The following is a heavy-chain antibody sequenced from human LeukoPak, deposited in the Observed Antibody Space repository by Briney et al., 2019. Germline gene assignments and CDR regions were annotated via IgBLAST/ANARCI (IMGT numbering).Heavy chain of an antibody. V-gene: IGHV3-30*02. Sequence: GGSLRLSCAPSGFTFRSYGMHWVRQAPGKGLEWVAFIRYDGSNKSYADSVKGRFTISRDNSKNTLYLQMNSLRAEDTAVYYCAKEHGGNSWYEDAFDIWGQGTMVTVSS. D-gene: IGHD6-13*01. CDR1: GFTFRSYG. CDR2: IRYDGSNK. CDR3: AKEHGGNSWYEDAFDI. J-gene: IGHJ3*02.